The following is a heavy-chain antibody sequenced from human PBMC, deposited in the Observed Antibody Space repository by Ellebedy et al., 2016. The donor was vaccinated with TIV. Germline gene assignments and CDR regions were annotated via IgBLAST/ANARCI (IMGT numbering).Heavy chain of an antibody. CDR2: ISAYNGNT. CDR3: ASCSIAAAGKDYYDGMDV. CDR1: GYTFTSYG. Sequence: AASVKVSCKASGYTFTSYGISWVRQAPGQGLEWMGWISAYNGNTNYAQKLQGRVTMTTDTSTSTAYMELRSLRSDDTAVYYCASCSIAAAGKDYYDGMDVWGQGTTVTVSS. D-gene: IGHD6-13*01. J-gene: IGHJ6*02. V-gene: IGHV1-18*01.